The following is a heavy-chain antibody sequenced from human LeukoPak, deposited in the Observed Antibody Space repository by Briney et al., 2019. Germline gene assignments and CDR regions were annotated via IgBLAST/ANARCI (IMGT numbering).Heavy chain of an antibody. CDR2: IIPIFGTA. D-gene: IGHD4-23*01. J-gene: IGHJ4*02. V-gene: IGHV1-69*13. CDR3: ARGWLAETMVVTPYNY. CDR1: GGTFSSYA. Sequence: SVKVSCKASGGTFSSYAISWVRQAPGQGLEWMGGIIPIFGTANYAQKFQGRVTITAVESMSTAYMELSSLRSEDTAVYYCARGWLAETMVVTPYNYWGQGTLVTVSS.